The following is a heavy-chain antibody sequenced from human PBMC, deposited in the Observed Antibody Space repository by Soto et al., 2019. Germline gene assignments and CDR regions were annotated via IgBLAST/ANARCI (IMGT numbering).Heavy chain of an antibody. Sequence: QVQLVQSGAEVKKPGASVKVSCKASGYTFTSYVMHWVRQAPGQRLEWMGWINAGNGNTKYSQKFQGRVTITRDTSASTAYMELSSLRSEDTAVYYCARVIGGWYYFDYWGQGTLVTVSS. D-gene: IGHD6-19*01. J-gene: IGHJ4*02. CDR3: ARVIGGWYYFDY. CDR1: GYTFTSYV. V-gene: IGHV1-3*01. CDR2: INAGNGNT.